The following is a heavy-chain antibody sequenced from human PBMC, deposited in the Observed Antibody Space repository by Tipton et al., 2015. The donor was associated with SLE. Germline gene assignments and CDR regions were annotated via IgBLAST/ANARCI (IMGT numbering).Heavy chain of an antibody. CDR3: ARDRYWSGYYTGFDY. J-gene: IGHJ4*02. D-gene: IGHD3-3*01. CDR2: IRYDGSNK. V-gene: IGHV3-30*02. Sequence: SLRLSCAASGFTFSSYGMHWVRQAPGKGLEWVAFIRYDGSNKYYADSVKGRFTISRDNSKNTLYLQMNSLRAEDTAVYYCARDRYWSGYYTGFDYWGQGTLVTVSS. CDR1: GFTFSSYG.